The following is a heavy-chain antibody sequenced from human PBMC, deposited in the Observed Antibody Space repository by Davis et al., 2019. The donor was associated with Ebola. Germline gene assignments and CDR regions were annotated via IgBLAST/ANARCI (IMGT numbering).Heavy chain of an antibody. V-gene: IGHV1-46*01. CDR2: INPSGGST. D-gene: IGHD3-10*01. J-gene: IGHJ4*02. CDR1: GYTFTSYY. CDR3: ARTTDSLLWFRELDY. Sequence: AASVKVSCKASGYTFTSYYMHWVRQAPGQGLEWMGIINPSGGSTSYAQKFQGRVTMTRDTSTSTVYMELSSLRSEDTAVYYCARTTDSLLWFRELDYWGQGTLVTVSS.